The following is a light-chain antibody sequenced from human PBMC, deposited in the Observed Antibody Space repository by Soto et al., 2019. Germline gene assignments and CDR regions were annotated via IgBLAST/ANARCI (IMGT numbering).Light chain of an antibody. J-gene: IGKJ5*01. CDR2: AAS. Sequence: DIQITQSPSSLSSSVSDRFTITCGASQTVRRYLNWYQQKPGKAPTLLIYAASTLESAVPPRFSGAGSETEFTLTINGLQPDDFATYYCQQTFSTPITFGQGTRLETK. V-gene: IGKV1-39*01. CDR3: QQTFSTPIT. CDR1: QTVRRY.